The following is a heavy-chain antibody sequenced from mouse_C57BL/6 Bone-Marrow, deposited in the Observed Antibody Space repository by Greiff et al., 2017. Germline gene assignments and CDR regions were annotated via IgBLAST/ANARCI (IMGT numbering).Heavy chain of an antibody. CDR2: LYPGSGST. Sequence: QVQLKQPGAELVKPGASVKMSCKASGYTFTSYWITWVKQRPGQGLEWIGDLYPGSGSTNYNEKFKSKATLTVDTSSSTAYMQLSSLTSEDSAVYYCARRQLRLPAWFAYWGQGTLVTVSA. CDR1: GYTFTSYW. V-gene: IGHV1-55*01. J-gene: IGHJ3*01. D-gene: IGHD3-2*02. CDR3: ARRQLRLPAWFAY.